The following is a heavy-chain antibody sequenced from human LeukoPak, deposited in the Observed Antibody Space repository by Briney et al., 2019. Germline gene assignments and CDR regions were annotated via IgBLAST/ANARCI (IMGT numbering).Heavy chain of an antibody. CDR3: AKVSLNMVNDAFDI. V-gene: IGHV3-9*01. CDR1: GFTFDDYA. Sequence: GRSLRLSCAAAGFTFDDYAMHWVRHAPGKGLEWVSGISWNSGSIGYADSVKGRFTISRDNSKNTLYLQMNSLRAEDTAMYYCAKVSLNMVNDAFDIWGQGTMVSVSS. D-gene: IGHD4/OR15-4a*01. J-gene: IGHJ3*02. CDR2: ISWNSGSI.